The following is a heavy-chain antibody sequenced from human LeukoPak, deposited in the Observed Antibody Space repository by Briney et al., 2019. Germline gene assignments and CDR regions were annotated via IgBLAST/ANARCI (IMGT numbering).Heavy chain of an antibody. D-gene: IGHD6-13*01. Sequence: SVKVSCKASGGTFSSYAISWVRQAPGQGLEWMGGIIPIFGTVNYAQKFQGRVTITADESTSTAYMELSSLRSEDTAVYYCARVVNPAAGTSNWFDPWGQGTLVTVSS. CDR1: GGTFSSYA. V-gene: IGHV1-69*13. CDR3: ARVVNPAAGTSNWFDP. J-gene: IGHJ5*02. CDR2: IIPIFGTV.